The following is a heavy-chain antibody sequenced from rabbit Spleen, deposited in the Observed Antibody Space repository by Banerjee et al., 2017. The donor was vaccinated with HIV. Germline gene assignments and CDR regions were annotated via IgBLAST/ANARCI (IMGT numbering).Heavy chain of an antibody. V-gene: IGHV1S40*01. CDR2: IYGGDGST. D-gene: IGHD1-1*01. CDR3: ARDLPEIVGWNFGF. CDR1: GFSFSNSYY. J-gene: IGHJ3*01. Sequence: QSLEESGGDLVKPEGSLTLTCTASGFSFSNSYYMCWVRQAPGKGLEWIGCIYGGDGSTYYATWAKGRFTISQTSSTTVFLQVTRLTVADTATYFCARDLPEIVGWNFGFWGQGTLVTVS.